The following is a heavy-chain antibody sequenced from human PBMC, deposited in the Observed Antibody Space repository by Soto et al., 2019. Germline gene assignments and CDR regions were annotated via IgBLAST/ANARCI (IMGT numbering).Heavy chain of an antibody. J-gene: IGHJ5*02. CDR1: GFIFSSYS. CDR3: ARGRYGDYANWFDP. D-gene: IGHD4-17*01. V-gene: IGHV3-21*01. CDR2: ISYSSNYI. Sequence: EVQLVESGGGLVKPGGSLRLSCAASGFIFSSYSMNWVRQAPGKGLEWVSFISYSSNYIYYADSVKGRFTISRDNAKNSLYLQMNSLRAEDTAVYHCARGRYGDYANWFDPWGQGTLVTGSS.